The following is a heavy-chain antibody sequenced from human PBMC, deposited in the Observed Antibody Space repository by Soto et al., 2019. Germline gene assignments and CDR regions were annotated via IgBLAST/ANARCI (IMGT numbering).Heavy chain of an antibody. J-gene: IGHJ6*02. D-gene: IGHD3-10*01. V-gene: IGHV3-64D*06. CDR2: ISSNGGST. Sequence: PGGSLRLSCSASGFTFSSYAMHWVRQAPGKGLEYVSAISSNGGSTYYADSVKGRFTISRDNSKNTLYLQMSSLRAEDTAVYYCARTVIAGGYYYGMDVWGQGTTVTVSS. CDR1: GFTFSSYA. CDR3: ARTVIAGGYYYGMDV.